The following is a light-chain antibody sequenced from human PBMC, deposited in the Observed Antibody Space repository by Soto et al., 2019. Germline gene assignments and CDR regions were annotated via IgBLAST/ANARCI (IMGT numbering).Light chain of an antibody. Sequence: EVIWTQSRDTLSLSPGERATLSCRASQTVSSNYLAWCQQRPGQAPRLLIYGASTRAAGIPDRFSGSGSGTDFTLTITRLEPEDSAVYFCQQYTGPPTTFGQGTRLEIK. CDR2: GAS. CDR1: QTVSSNY. J-gene: IGKJ5*01. CDR3: QQYTGPPTT. V-gene: IGKV3-20*01.